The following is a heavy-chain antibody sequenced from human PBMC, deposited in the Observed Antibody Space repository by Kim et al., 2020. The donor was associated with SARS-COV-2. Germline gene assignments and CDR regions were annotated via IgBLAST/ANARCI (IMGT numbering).Heavy chain of an antibody. CDR1: GGSISNYY. V-gene: IGHV4-59*01. J-gene: IGHJ6*02. D-gene: IGHD3-10*01. CDR3: AREVRGVMDGTYYYYGMGV. Sequence: SETLSLTCTVSGGSISNYYWSWIRQPPGEGLEWIGYIYDSGRTNYNPSLKSRVTISLDTSKNQFSLKLSSVTAADTAVYYCAREVRGVMDGTYYYYGMGVWGQGTTGTAS. CDR2: IYDSGRT.